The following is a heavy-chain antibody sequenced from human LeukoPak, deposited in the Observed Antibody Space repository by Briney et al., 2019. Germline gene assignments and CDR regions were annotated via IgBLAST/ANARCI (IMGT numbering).Heavy chain of an antibody. CDR1: GFTFSSYA. V-gene: IGHV3-30-3*01. D-gene: IGHD5-12*01. J-gene: IGHJ4*02. Sequence: GGSLRLSCAASGFTFSSYAMHWVRQAPGKGLEWVAVISYDGSNKYYADSVKGQFTISRDNSKNTLYLQMNSLRAEDTAVYYCARDFDSGYVPHYWGQGTLVTVSS. CDR3: ARDFDSGYVPHY. CDR2: ISYDGSNK.